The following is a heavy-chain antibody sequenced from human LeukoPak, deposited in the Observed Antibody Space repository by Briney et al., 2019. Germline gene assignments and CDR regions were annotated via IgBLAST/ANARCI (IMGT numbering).Heavy chain of an antibody. J-gene: IGHJ3*02. CDR2: ISFIIST. CDR1: GFNLSSFG. D-gene: IGHD6-19*01. CDR3: AKGTSSPNYDAFDI. V-gene: IGHV3-23*01. Sequence: PGGSLRLSCAASGFNLSSFGVNWVHQGPGKGLEWVSGISFIISTWSADSVKGRFTISRDNSKNTVYLQMNSLRDDDTAVDYCAKGTSSPNYDAFDIWGQGTLVTVSS.